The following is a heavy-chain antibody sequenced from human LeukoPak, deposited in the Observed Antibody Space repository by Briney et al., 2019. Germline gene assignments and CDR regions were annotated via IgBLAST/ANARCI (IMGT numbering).Heavy chain of an antibody. CDR3: ARGGWYYGSGSYIDY. J-gene: IGHJ4*02. CDR1: GFTFSNYA. CDR2: LSSRSRYI. Sequence: PGGSLRLSCAASGFTFSNYAMTWVRQAPGKGLEWVSSLSSRSRYIYYADSLKGRFTISRDNAKNSLYLQMNSLRAEDTAVYYCARGGWYYGSGSYIDYWGQGTLVTVSS. D-gene: IGHD3-10*01. V-gene: IGHV3-21*01.